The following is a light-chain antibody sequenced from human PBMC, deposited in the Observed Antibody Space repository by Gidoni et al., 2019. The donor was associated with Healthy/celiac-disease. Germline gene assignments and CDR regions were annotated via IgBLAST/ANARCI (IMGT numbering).Light chain of an antibody. CDR3: QQYYSTPET. CDR2: WAS. V-gene: IGKV4-1*01. J-gene: IGKJ1*01. CDR1: PSVLYSSNNKNY. Sequence: DIVMTPSPDSLAVSLGERATINCKSSPSVLYSSNNKNYLAWYHPKPGQPPNLLIYWASTRESGVPDRFSGSGSGTDLTLTISILQAEDVAVYYCQQYYSTPETFGQGTKVEIK.